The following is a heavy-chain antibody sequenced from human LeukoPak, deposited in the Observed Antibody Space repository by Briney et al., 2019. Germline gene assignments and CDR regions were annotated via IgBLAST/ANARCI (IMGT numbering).Heavy chain of an antibody. CDR2: IYHSGST. D-gene: IGHD6-19*01. CDR1: GGSISSSSYY. CDR3: ARVAGNYYFDY. J-gene: IGHJ4*02. Sequence: SETLSLTCTVSGGSISSSSYYWGWIRQPPGKGLEWIGSIYHSGSTYFNPSLKSRVTISVDTSKNQCSLKLSSVTAADTAVYYCARVAGNYYFDYWGQGTLVTVSS. V-gene: IGHV4-39*07.